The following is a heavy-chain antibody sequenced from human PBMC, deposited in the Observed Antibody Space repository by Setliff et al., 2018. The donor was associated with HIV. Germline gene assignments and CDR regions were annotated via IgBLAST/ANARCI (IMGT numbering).Heavy chain of an antibody. Sequence: SETLSLTCTVSGGSISGDFWTWIRQPAGEGLEWIGRTHASGTTQCEPSLKNRCSMSIDTSKNQFSLKLSSVTAADAAVYYCARSFGNGNSRLGNWGQGTLVTVSS. V-gene: IGHV4-4*07. CDR2: THASGTT. D-gene: IGHD2-8*01. CDR3: ARSFGNGNSRLGN. J-gene: IGHJ4*02. CDR1: GGSISGDF.